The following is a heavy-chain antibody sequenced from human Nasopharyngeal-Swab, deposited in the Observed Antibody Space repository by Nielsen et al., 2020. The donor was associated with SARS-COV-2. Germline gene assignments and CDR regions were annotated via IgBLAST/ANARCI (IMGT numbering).Heavy chain of an antibody. CDR3: AILYYYGSGSHSQFDY. CDR1: GYTFTSYY. Sequence: ASVKVSCKASGYTFTSYYMHWVRQAHGQGLEWMGIINPSGGSTSYAQKFQGRVTMTRDTSTSTVYMELSSLRSEDTAVYYCAILYYYGSGSHSQFDYWGQGTLVTVSS. D-gene: IGHD3-10*01. J-gene: IGHJ4*02. V-gene: IGHV1-46*01. CDR2: INPSGGST.